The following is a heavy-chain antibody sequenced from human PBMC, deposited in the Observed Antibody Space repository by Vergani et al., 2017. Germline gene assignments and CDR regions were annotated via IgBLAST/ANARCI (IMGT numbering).Heavy chain of an antibody. CDR3: AKESDSSSWYCPLAY. CDR2: ISGSGGST. J-gene: IGHJ4*02. D-gene: IGHD6-13*01. Sequence: EVQLLESGGGLVQPGGSLRLSCAASGFTFSSYAMSWVRQAPGKGREWASAISGSGGSTYYADSVKGRFTISRDNSKNTLYLQMNSLRAEDTAVYYCAKESDSSSWYCPLAYWGQGTLVTVSS. V-gene: IGHV3-23*01. CDR1: GFTFSSYA.